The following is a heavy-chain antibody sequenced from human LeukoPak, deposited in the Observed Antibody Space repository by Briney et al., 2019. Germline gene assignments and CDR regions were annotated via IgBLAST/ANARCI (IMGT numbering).Heavy chain of an antibody. Sequence: PGGSLRLSCAASGFTFSNYGMHWVRQTPGKGLEWVAKMDQHGSQTHYADSVKARFTISRDNSKSSVYLQMNSLRAEDTAVYYCARGHSGYDFALDIWGQGTMVTVSS. V-gene: IGHV3-7*01. CDR3: ARGHSGYDFALDI. J-gene: IGHJ3*02. CDR1: GFTFSNYG. D-gene: IGHD5-12*01. CDR2: MDQHGSQT.